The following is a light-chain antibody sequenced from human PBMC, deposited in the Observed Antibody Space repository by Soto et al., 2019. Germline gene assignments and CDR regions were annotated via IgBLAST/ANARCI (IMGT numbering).Light chain of an antibody. CDR1: QGIGST. Sequence: EVVMTQSPATLSVSPGEGATLSCTASQGIGSTLAWYQHKPGQTPRLLIYHTSTRATGVPARFSGSRCGTEFTLTISRLQSEDVAVYYCQRYNNWPLTFGGGTKVESK. CDR3: QRYNNWPLT. V-gene: IGKV3-15*01. J-gene: IGKJ4*01. CDR2: HTS.